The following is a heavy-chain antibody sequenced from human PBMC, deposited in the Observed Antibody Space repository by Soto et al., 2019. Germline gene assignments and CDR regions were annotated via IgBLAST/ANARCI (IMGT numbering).Heavy chain of an antibody. Sequence: EVQLVESGGGLLQPGGSLRLSCAVSGSTFSNDWMHWVRQAPGKGLVWVSHINSDGSSTNYADFVKGRFTIARDNAKNTVYLQMNSMRAEDTAVYYCAGDRSYSLDVRGQGTTVTVSS. V-gene: IGHV3-74*01. CDR3: AGDRSYSLDV. CDR2: INSDGSST. J-gene: IGHJ6*02. CDR1: GSTFSNDW.